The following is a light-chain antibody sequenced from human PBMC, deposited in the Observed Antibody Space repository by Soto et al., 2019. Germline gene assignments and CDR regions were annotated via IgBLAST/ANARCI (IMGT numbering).Light chain of an antibody. J-gene: IGKJ5*01. V-gene: IGKV1-39*01. CDR1: QSISSY. CDR3: QQSYNSPPIT. CDR2: AAS. Sequence: DIQITQSPSSLSASVGDRVTITCRASQSISSYLIWYQQKPGKAPKLLIYAASNLQSGVPSRFRGSGSGTDFTLTISSLQPGDFATYYCQQSYNSPPITFGQGTRLEI.